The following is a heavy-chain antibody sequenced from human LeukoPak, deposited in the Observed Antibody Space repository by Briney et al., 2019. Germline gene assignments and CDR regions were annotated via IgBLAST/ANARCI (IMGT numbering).Heavy chain of an antibody. CDR1: GGSISPYY. D-gene: IGHD6-13*01. CDR2: IYYSGTT. J-gene: IGHJ4*02. Sequence: SETLSLTCTVSGGSISPYYWSWIRQPPGKGLEYIGYIYYSGTTNYNPSLKSRVTISVDTSKNQFSLKLSSVTAADTAVYYCARGVYIAAAQYAYWGQGTLVTVSS. V-gene: IGHV4-59*01. CDR3: ARGVYIAAAQYAY.